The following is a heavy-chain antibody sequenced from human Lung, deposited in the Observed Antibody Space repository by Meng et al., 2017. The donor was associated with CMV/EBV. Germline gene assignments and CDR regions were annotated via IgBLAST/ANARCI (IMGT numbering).Heavy chain of an antibody. CDR1: GFTFSSYA. J-gene: IGHJ4*02. CDR3: ARPNVHYDFWSGCDY. CDR2: ISYDGSNK. D-gene: IGHD3-3*01. V-gene: IGHV3-30*04. Sequence: GESLKISCAASGFTFSSYAMHWVRQAPGKGLEWVAVISYDGSNKYYADSVKGRFTISRDNSKNTLYLQMNSLRAEDTAVYYCARPNVHYDFWSGCDYWGQGXLVTFSS.